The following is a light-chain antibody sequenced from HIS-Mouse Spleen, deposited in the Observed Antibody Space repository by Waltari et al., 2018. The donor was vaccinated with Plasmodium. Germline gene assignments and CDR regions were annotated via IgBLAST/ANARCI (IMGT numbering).Light chain of an antibody. Sequence: QSALTQPASVSGSPGQSITISCTGTSSDVGGYNYVPWYQQHPGKAPKLMIYDVSNRPAGVSNRSSGSKSGNTASLTISGLQAEDEADYYCSSYTSSSTHVVFGGGTKLTVL. J-gene: IGLJ2*01. V-gene: IGLV2-14*03. CDR1: SSDVGGYNY. CDR2: DVS. CDR3: SSYTSSSTHVV.